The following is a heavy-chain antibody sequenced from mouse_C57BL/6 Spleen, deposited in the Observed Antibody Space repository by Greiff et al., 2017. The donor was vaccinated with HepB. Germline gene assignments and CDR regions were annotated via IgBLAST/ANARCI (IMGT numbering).Heavy chain of an antibody. V-gene: IGHV1-61*01. Sequence: QVQLQQSGAELVRPGSSVKLSCKASGYTFTSYWMDWVKQRPGQGLEWIGNIYPSDSETHYNQKFKDKATLTVDKSSSTAYMQLSSLTSEDSAVYYCARGSLGRFAYWGQGTLVTVSA. J-gene: IGHJ3*01. D-gene: IGHD4-1*01. CDR3: ARGSLGRFAY. CDR1: GYTFTSYW. CDR2: IYPSDSET.